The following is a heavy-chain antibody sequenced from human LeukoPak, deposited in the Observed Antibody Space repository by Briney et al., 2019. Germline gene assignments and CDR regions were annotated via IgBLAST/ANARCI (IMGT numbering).Heavy chain of an antibody. CDR1: GGSISNSSYY. J-gene: IGHJ4*02. CDR2: VYYRGSA. D-gene: IGHD1-26*01. CDR3: ARIVGTDYFDY. Sequence: SETLSLTCTVSGGSISNSSYYWGWIRQPPGKRLEWIGNVYYRGSAYYNPSLKSRVTISIDTSKNQFSLKLSSLTAADTAVYYCARIVGTDYFDYWGQGILVTVSS. V-gene: IGHV4-39*07.